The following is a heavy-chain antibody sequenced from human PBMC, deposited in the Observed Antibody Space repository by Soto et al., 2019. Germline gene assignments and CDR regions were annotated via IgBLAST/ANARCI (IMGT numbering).Heavy chain of an antibody. D-gene: IGHD2-15*01. CDR1: GFTFSRSS. V-gene: IGHV3-23*01. CDR2: IIGSGGRT. Sequence: VQLLESGGALLQPGGSLRLSCAASGFTFSRSSMSWVRQAPGKGLEWVSGIIGSGGRTDYAESVKGRFTISRDNSKDTLDLQMNSLRVEDTALYYCAKDERCNGSICYFGQWGQGTLVTVSS. J-gene: IGHJ4*02. CDR3: AKDERCNGSICYFGQ.